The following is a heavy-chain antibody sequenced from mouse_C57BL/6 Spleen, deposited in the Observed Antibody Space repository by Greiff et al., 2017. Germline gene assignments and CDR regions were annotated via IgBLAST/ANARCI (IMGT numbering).Heavy chain of an antibody. CDR3: ARRGDGYYGFAY. J-gene: IGHJ3*01. D-gene: IGHD2-3*01. CDR2: ISGGGGNT. CDR1: GFTFSSYT. V-gene: IGHV5-9*01. Sequence: EVKLLQSGGGLVKPGGSLKLSCAASGFTFSSYTMSWVRQTPEKRLEWVATISGGGGNTYSPAIVKGRFTISRDNAENTLCLQMGSLRTENAALYYCARRGDGYYGFAYWGQGTVVTVSA.